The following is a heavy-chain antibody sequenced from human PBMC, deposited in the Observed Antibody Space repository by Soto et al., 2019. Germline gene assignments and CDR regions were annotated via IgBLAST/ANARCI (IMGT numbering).Heavy chain of an antibody. CDR2: IGGSGRTT. Sequence: GGSLRLSCAASAFTFNNYAMSWVRQAPGKGLEWVSGIGGSGRTTYYADSVKGRFTISRDNSNDTLFLQMNSLRAEDTAVYYCAKSRYSDSSGDFYDYWGQGTLVTVSS. CDR3: AKSRYSDSSGDFYDY. V-gene: IGHV3-23*01. J-gene: IGHJ4*02. D-gene: IGHD3-22*01. CDR1: AFTFNNYA.